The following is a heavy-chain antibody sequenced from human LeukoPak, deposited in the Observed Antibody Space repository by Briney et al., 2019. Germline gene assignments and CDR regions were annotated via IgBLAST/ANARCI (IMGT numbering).Heavy chain of an antibody. J-gene: IGHJ5*02. V-gene: IGHV3-23*01. CDR1: GFTFSSFA. CDR3: TKGPNGNYVGAFDP. Sequence: GGSLRLSCAASGFTFSSFAMTWVRQAPGKGLEWVSSITGNHGATYNIDSVKGRFTISRDNSQNTLYLQMNSLRVEDTAVYYCTKGPNGNYVGAFDPWGQGTLVTVSS. D-gene: IGHD4-17*01. CDR2: ITGNHGAT.